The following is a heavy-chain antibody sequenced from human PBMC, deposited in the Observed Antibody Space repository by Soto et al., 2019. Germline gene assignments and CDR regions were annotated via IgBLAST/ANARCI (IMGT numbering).Heavy chain of an antibody. CDR1: GFTFSSYY. CDR2: INPSGGST. D-gene: IGHD3-10*01. J-gene: IGHJ4*02. V-gene: IGHV1-46*01. CDR3: ATEVPGSMGSLRYVCDS. Sequence: QVQLVQSGAEVKKPGASVKVSCKATGFTFSSYYMHWVRQAPGQGLEWMGIINPSGGSTGYAQKFQGIGTMNRDMTTSTVYMDRSSLRSEATAVCCFATEVPGSMGSLRYVCDSWGQGTLVTVSS.